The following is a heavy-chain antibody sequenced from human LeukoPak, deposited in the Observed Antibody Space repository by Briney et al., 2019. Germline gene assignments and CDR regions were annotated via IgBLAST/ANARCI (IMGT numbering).Heavy chain of an antibody. V-gene: IGHV3-7*01. J-gene: IGHJ4*02. CDR2: IKQDGSEK. D-gene: IGHD3-9*01. Sequence: GGSLRLSCAASGFTFSSHWMSWVRQAPGKGLEWVANIKQDGSEKYYLDSVKGRFTISRDNAKNSLYLQMNSLRAEDTAVYYCAGVSGYYDILTGFDYWGQGTLVTVSS. CDR1: GFTFSSHW. CDR3: AGVSGYYDILTGFDY.